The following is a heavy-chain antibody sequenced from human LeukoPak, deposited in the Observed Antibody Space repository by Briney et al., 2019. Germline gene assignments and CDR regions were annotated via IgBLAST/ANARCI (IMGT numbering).Heavy chain of an antibody. Sequence: GGSLRLSCAASGFTFSSYWMHWVRQAPGKGLVWVSRINSDGSSTTYADPVKGRFTISRDNAKNTLYLKMNSLRAEDTAVYYCARVPTTTVTTFWALDYWGQGTLVTVSS. CDR1: GFTFSSYW. V-gene: IGHV3-74*01. CDR3: ARVPTTTVTTFWALDY. D-gene: IGHD4-17*01. J-gene: IGHJ4*02. CDR2: INSDGSST.